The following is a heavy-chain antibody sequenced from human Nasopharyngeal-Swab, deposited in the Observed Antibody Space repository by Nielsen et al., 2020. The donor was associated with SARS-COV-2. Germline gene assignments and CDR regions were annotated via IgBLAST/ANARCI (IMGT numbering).Heavy chain of an antibody. V-gene: IGHV3-53*04. CDR2: IYSGGST. CDR1: GFTVSSNY. J-gene: IGHJ6*02. CDR3: ARQGPHYYYYGMDV. Sequence: GESLKISCAASGFTVSSNYMSWVRQAPGKGLEWVSVIYSGGSTYYADSVKGRFTIYRHNSKNTLYLQMNSLRAEDTAVYYCARQGPHYYYYGMDVWGQGTTVTVSS.